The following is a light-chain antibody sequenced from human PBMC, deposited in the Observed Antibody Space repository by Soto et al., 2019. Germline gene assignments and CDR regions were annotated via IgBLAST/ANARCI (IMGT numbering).Light chain of an antibody. CDR2: DVT. CDR3: CSYGGNYSWR. J-gene: IGLJ2*01. CDR1: RSDVGGYNY. V-gene: IGLV2-11*01. Sequence: QSALTQPRSVSGSPGQSVTISCTGTRSDVGGYNYVSWFQQHPGKAPKLMIYDVTKRPSGVPDRFSGSKSGNTASLTISGLQAEDEADYYCCSYGGNYSWRFGGGTKVTVL.